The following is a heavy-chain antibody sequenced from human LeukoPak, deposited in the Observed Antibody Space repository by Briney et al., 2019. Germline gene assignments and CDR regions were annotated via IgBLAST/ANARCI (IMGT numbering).Heavy chain of an antibody. CDR1: GGSISSYY. V-gene: IGHV4-59*08. Sequence: SETLSLACTVSGGSISSYYWSWIRQPPGKGLEWIGYIYYSGSTNYNPSLKSRVTISVDTSKNQFSLKLSSVTAADTAVYYCARGTTVTLLRYWGQGTLSPSPQ. CDR3: ARGTTVTLLRY. CDR2: IYYSGST. J-gene: IGHJ4*02. D-gene: IGHD4-17*01.